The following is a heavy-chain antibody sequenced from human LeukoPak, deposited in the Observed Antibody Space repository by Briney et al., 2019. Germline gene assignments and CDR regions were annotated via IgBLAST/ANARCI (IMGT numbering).Heavy chain of an antibody. CDR1: GFTFSSYE. Sequence: PGGSLRLSCAASGFTFSSYEMNWVRQAPGKGLEWVSYISSSGSTIYYADSVKGRFTISRDNAKNSLYLRMNSLRAEDTAVYYCARDLLLQVDTAMASGDYWGQGTLVTASS. CDR2: ISSSGSTI. J-gene: IGHJ4*02. V-gene: IGHV3-48*03. CDR3: ARDLLLQVDTAMASGDY. D-gene: IGHD5-18*01.